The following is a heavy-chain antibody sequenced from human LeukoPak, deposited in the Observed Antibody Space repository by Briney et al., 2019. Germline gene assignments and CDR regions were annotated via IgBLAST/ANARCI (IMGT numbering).Heavy chain of an antibody. Sequence: GGSLRLSCAASGFTFDSYAMTWVRQAPGKGLEWVSRISGSGGDTYYVDDVKGRFTISRDNSKNMLYLQMNSLRAADTAVYYCAKTTAGYSSGRYPGWPVDYWGQGTLVTVSS. D-gene: IGHD6-19*01. V-gene: IGHV3-23*01. J-gene: IGHJ4*02. CDR3: AKTTAGYSSGRYPGWPVDY. CDR2: ISGSGGDT. CDR1: GFTFDSYA.